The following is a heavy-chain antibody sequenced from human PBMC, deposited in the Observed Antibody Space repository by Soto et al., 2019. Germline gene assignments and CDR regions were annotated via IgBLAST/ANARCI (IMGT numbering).Heavy chain of an antibody. CDR3: ARRGAYDFWSGYYSWFDP. V-gene: IGHV4-30-2*01. D-gene: IGHD3-3*01. CDR2: ISHTGST. CDR1: GGSITSGGFS. Sequence: QLQLQESGSGLVKPSQTLALTCAVSGGSITSGGFSWSWIRQPPGKGLEWIGYISHTGSTYYNPSLKSRVTISVDTSKNQFSLKLSSVTAADTAVYYCARRGAYDFWSGYYSWFDPWGQGTLVTVSS. J-gene: IGHJ5*02.